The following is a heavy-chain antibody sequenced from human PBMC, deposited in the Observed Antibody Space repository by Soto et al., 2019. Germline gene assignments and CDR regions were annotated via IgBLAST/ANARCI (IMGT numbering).Heavy chain of an antibody. CDR1: GGTFSSYA. CDR3: ARGVWDCSGGSCSGGFDP. CDR2: LIPLFDMA. Sequence: QVQLVQSGAEVKKPGSSVKVSCRASGGTFSSYAVSWVRQAPGRGLEWLGGLIPLFDMANYAQKCQGRVTITADESTGTAYMELRSLTSEDTAIYFCARGVWDCSGGSCSGGFDPWGQGTPVTVSS. V-gene: IGHV1-69*01. D-gene: IGHD2-15*01. J-gene: IGHJ5*02.